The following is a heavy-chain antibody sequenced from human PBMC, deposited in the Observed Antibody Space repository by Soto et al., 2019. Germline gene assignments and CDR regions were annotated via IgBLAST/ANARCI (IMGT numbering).Heavy chain of an antibody. CDR1: GFTFSSYV. D-gene: IGHD2-21*02. CDR3: ARDRNPYCGADCPSKTMDV. Sequence: GGSLRLSCGASGFTFSSYVMHWVRQAPGKGLEWVALIWYDGSIEYYVDSVKGRFTISRDNSKNTMFLQMNTLRAEDTAVYYCARDRNPYCGADCPSKTMDVWGQGTTVTGSS. CDR2: IWYDGSIE. V-gene: IGHV3-33*01. J-gene: IGHJ6*02.